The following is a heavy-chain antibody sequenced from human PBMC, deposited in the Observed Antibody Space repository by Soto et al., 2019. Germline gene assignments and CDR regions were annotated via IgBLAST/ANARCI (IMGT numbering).Heavy chain of an antibody. J-gene: IGHJ4*02. V-gene: IGHV4-39*01. Sequence: SETLSVTCTVSAVSISSSSYYWIWIRQPPGKGLEWIGSIYYSGSTYYNPSLKSRVTISVDTSKNQFSLKLSSVTAADTAVYYCASLVYDSSGYRPGWGQGTLVTVSS. CDR2: IYYSGST. CDR1: AVSISSSSYY. CDR3: ASLVYDSSGYRPG. D-gene: IGHD3-22*01.